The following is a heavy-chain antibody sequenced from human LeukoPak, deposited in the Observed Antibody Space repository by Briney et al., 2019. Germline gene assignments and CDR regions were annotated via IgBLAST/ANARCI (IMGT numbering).Heavy chain of an antibody. V-gene: IGHV3-23*01. CDR1: GFTFSSYA. CDR3: AKAVGSSGYFSRDAFDI. D-gene: IGHD3-22*01. J-gene: IGHJ3*02. Sequence: PGGSLRLSCAASGFTFSSYAMSWVRQAPGKGLEWVSAISGSGGSTYYADFVRGRFTISRDNSKNTVYLQMNSLRAEDTAIYYCAKAVGSSGYFSRDAFDIWGQGTMVTVSS. CDR2: ISGSGGST.